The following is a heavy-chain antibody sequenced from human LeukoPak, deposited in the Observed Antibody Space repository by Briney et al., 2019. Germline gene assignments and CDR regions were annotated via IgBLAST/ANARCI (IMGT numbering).Heavy chain of an antibody. CDR2: IYYSGST. CDR3: ASSWFGMTTVTTFDY. CDR1: GGSISSSSYY. J-gene: IGHJ4*02. Sequence: SETLSLTCTVSGGSISSSSYYWGWIRQPPVKGLEWIGSIYYSGSTYYNPSLKSRVTISVDTSKNQFSLKLSSVTAADTAVYYCASSWFGMTTVTTFDYWGQGTLVTVSS. D-gene: IGHD4-17*01. V-gene: IGHV4-39*01.